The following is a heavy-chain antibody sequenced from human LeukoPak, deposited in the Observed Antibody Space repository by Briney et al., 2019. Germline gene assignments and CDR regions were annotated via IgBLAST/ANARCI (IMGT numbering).Heavy chain of an antibody. J-gene: IGHJ4*02. Sequence: PSETLSLTCTVSGDSISIYYWSWIRQPPGKALEWMGYINYSGNTNYNPSLKGRVTISVDTSKNQFSLRLTSVTAADTAVYYCAREGRQDYVYFDCWGQGTLVTVSS. D-gene: IGHD4-17*01. V-gene: IGHV4-59*01. CDR3: AREGRQDYVYFDC. CDR2: INYSGNT. CDR1: GDSISIYY.